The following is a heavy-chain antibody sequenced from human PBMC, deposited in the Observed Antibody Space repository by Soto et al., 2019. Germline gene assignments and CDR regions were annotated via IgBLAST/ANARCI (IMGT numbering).Heavy chain of an antibody. Sequence: QVQLVQSGTEVKKPGASVKVSCKASGYTFRSYGISWVRQAPGQGLEWMGWISGYNGNTHYSQKFQGKVTMTTDTATSTAYMERRNLRGDDTAVYYCAKADSNYAGRFSYYYMDVWGTGTMGTVSS. CDR1: GYTFRSYG. CDR3: AKADSNYAGRFSYYYMDV. J-gene: IGHJ6*03. D-gene: IGHD4-4*01. CDR2: ISGYNGNT. V-gene: IGHV1-18*01.